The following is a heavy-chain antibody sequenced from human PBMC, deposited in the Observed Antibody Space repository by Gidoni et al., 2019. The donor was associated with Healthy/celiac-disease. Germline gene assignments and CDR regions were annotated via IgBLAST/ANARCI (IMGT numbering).Heavy chain of an antibody. D-gene: IGHD2-15*01. J-gene: IGHJ3*02. CDR3: ARDDCSGGSCYPGAVAFDI. V-gene: IGHV3-11*01. CDR2: ISSSGSTI. Sequence: QVQLVESGGGLVKPGGSLRLSCAASGFPFSDYYMRWIRQAPGKGLEWVSYISSSGSTIYYADSVKGRFTISRDNAKNSLYLQMNSLRAEDTAVYYCARDDCSGGSCYPGAVAFDIWGQGTMVTVSS. CDR1: GFPFSDYY.